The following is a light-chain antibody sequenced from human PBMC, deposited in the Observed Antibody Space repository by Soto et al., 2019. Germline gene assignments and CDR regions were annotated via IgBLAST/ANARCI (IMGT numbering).Light chain of an antibody. CDR1: SSDVGAYIF. J-gene: IGLJ2*01. Sequence: QSALTQPPSASGSPGQSVTISCTGTSSDVGAYIFVSWYQQHPGKAPKLMVYDVNRRPPGVPDRFFGSKSGNTASLTVSGLQAEDEADYYCQTWGTGIPVAFGGGTQLTVL. CDR2: DVN. CDR3: QTWGTGIPVA. V-gene: IGLV2-8*01.